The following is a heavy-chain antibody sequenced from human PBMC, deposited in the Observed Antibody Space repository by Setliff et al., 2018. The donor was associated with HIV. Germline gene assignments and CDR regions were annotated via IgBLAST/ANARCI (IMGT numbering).Heavy chain of an antibody. CDR1: GFTFNGYA. CDR2: ISSSSSSI. D-gene: IGHD1-26*01. CDR3: ARDSSGTYTQDDDALDL. V-gene: IGHV3-48*02. Sequence: GGSLRLSCVGSGFTFNGYAMNWVRQAPGKGLEWVSYISSSSSSIYYGDSVKGRFTISRDNAKNSLDLEMHSLTDEDTAMYYCARDSSGTYTQDDDALDLWGQGTMVTVS. J-gene: IGHJ3*01.